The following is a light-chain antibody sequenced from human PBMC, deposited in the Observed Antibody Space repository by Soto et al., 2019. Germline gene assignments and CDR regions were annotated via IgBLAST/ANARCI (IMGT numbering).Light chain of an antibody. CDR3: QQYNSYWT. Sequence: DIQMTQSPSTLSASVGDRVTITCRASQSISSWLAWYQQKPGKAPKVLIYDASSLKSGVPSRFSGSESGTEFTLTISNLQPDDFATYYCQQYNSYWTFGQGTKV. CDR2: DAS. CDR1: QSISSW. J-gene: IGKJ1*01. V-gene: IGKV1-5*01.